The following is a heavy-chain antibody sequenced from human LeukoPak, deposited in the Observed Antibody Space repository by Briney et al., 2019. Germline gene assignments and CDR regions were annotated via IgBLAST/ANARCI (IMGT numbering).Heavy chain of an antibody. Sequence: PGGSLRLSCAASTFTFGNYWMSWVRQAPGKGLEWVANIKEDGSEEYYVDSVKDRFTISRDNTKNSLYLQMNSLRAEDTAVYYCARDPAAWDYWGQGTLVTVSS. V-gene: IGHV3-7*01. CDR1: TFTFGNYW. CDR2: IKEDGSEE. J-gene: IGHJ4*02. D-gene: IGHD6-13*01. CDR3: ARDPAAWDY.